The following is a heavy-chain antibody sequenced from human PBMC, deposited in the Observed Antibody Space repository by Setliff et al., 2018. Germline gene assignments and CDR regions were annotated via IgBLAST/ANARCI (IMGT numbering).Heavy chain of an antibody. CDR3: AKDVAITIFGVVTSSPH. D-gene: IGHD3-3*01. CDR1: GFTFSSYW. CDR2: TSSDGRSE. Sequence: LRLSCAASGFTFSSYWMSWVRQAPGKGLEWVAVTSSDGRSEFYADSVKGRFTISRDNSKNTLFLQMNSLRAEDTAVYYCAKDVAITIFGVVTSSPHWGQGTLVTVSS. J-gene: IGHJ4*02. V-gene: IGHV3-30*18.